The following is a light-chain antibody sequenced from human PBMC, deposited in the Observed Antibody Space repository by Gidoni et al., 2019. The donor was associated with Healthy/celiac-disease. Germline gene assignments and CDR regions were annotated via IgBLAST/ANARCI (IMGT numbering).Light chain of an antibody. CDR1: SSDVGGYNY. V-gene: IGLV2-14*03. Sequence: PGQSITISCTGTSSDVGGYNYVSWYQQHPGKAPKLMIYDVSNRPSGVSNRFSGSKSGNTASLTISGLQAEDEAAYYCSSYTSSSTLVFGGGTKLTVL. CDR2: DVS. CDR3: SSYTSSSTLV. J-gene: IGLJ2*01.